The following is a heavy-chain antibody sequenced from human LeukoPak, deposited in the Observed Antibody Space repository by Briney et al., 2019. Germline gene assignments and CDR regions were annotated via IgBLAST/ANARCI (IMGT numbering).Heavy chain of an antibody. V-gene: IGHV3-23*01. CDR3: AKVYGYDFWSGYQKYYLDY. J-gene: IGHJ4*02. D-gene: IGHD3-3*01. CDR1: GFTFSSYA. CDR2: ISGSGGST. Sequence: GGSLRLSCAASGFTFSSYAMSWVRQAPGKGLEWVSAISGSGGSTYYADSVKGRFTISRDNSKNTLYLQMNSLRAEDTAVYYCAKVYGYDFWSGYQKYYLDYWGQGTLVTVSS.